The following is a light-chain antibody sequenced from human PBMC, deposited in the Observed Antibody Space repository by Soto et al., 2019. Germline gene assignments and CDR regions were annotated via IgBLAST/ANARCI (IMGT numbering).Light chain of an antibody. J-gene: IGKJ2*01. CDR2: RAS. Sequence: DIQMTQSPSTLAASVGDRVTITCRASQSIDRWLAWYQQKPGKAPKLLIYRASSLESGVPSRLSGSGSGTEFTLTISSLQPDDFTTYYCQQYKTYTYTFAQGTKLEIK. V-gene: IGKV1-5*03. CDR1: QSIDRW. CDR3: QQYKTYTYT.